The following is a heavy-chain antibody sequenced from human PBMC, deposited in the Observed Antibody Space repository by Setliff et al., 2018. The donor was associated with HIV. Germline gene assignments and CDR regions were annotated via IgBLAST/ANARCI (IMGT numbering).Heavy chain of an antibody. Sequence: PGGSLRLSCAASGITFSSHGMHWVRQAPGKGLEWVAVISYVGSNRYYADSVKGRFTISRDNSKNTLYLQMNSLRAEDTAVYYCAKDKGGYNWDYFDYWGPGTQVTVSS. CDR2: ISYVGSNR. V-gene: IGHV3-30*01. D-gene: IGHD1-20*01. CDR1: GITFSSHG. CDR3: AKDKGGYNWDYFDY. J-gene: IGHJ4*02.